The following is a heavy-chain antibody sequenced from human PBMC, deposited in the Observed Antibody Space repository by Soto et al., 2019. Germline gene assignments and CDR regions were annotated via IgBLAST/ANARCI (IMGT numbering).Heavy chain of an antibody. CDR3: ARGYGEEWPTSDF. Sequence: QVQLQQWGAGLLKPSETLSLTCTVYGGSFSRYHWNWIRQAPGKGLEWIGEIHHNGGTNSSPSLEGRVTISVDTSKNEFSLKLRSVTAADTAVYYCARGYGEEWPTSDFWGQGTLVTVSS. V-gene: IGHV4-34*01. CDR2: IHHNGGT. J-gene: IGHJ4*02. CDR1: GGSFSRYH. D-gene: IGHD3-10*01.